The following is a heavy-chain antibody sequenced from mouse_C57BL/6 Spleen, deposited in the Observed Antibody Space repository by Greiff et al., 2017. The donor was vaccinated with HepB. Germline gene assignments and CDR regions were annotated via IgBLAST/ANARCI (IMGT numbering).Heavy chain of an antibody. D-gene: IGHD1-1*01. Sequence: EVQLQQSGPELVKPGASVKISCKASGYTFTDYYMNWVKQSHGKSLEWIGEINPNNGGTSYNQKFKGKATLTVDKSSSTAYMELSSRTSEDSAVYYCAKVGYGRGYAMDYWGQGTSVTVSS. V-gene: IGHV1-26*01. CDR1: GYTFTDYY. CDR2: INPNNGGT. J-gene: IGHJ4*01. CDR3: AKVGYGRGYAMDY.